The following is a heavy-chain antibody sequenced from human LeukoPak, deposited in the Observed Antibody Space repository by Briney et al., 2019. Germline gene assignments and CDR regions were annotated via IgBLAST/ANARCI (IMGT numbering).Heavy chain of an antibody. CDR3: ATDSSSYDAFDI. CDR2: IYYSGST. D-gene: IGHD6-6*01. J-gene: IGHJ3*02. V-gene: IGHV4-59*12. Sequence: PSETLSLTCTVSGGSSSSYYWSWIRQPPGKGLEWIGYIYYSGSTNYNPSLKSRVTISLDTSKNQFSLRLSSVTAADTAVYHCATDSSSYDAFDIWGQGTMVTVSS. CDR1: GGSSSSYY.